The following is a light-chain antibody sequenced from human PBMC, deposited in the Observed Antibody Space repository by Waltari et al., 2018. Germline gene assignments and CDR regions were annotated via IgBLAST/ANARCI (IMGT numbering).Light chain of an antibody. V-gene: IGLV2-14*03. Sequence: QSALTHPTSVSGSPGQSITISCTGSFSDIDTYNNFPWYQQHPGKAPKLVIFDVSDRPSGVSSRFSGSKSGNTASLTISGLQAEDEADYFCSSYSSSNTLVVFGGGTKLTVL. CDR2: DVS. CDR3: SSYSSSNTLVV. J-gene: IGLJ2*01. CDR1: FSDIDTYNN.